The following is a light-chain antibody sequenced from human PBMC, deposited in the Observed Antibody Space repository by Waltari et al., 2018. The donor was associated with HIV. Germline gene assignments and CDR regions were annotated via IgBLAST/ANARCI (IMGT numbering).Light chain of an antibody. V-gene: IGKV3-11*01. CDR1: QSVRTY. Sequence: EIVLTQSPVTLSLSPGERATHPCRASQSVRTYLAWYQQKPGQAPRLLIYDASNRATGIPARFSGSGSGTDFTLTISSLEPEDFAVYYCQQRSKWLTFGGGTKVEIK. CDR3: QQRSKWLT. J-gene: IGKJ4*01. CDR2: DAS.